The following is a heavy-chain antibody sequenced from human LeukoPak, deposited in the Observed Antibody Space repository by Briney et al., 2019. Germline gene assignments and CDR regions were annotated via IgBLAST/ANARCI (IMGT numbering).Heavy chain of an antibody. CDR3: AKGGYYYDAAGKDDAFDI. J-gene: IGHJ3*02. CDR2: ISGGGGGT. CDR1: GFTFSRYA. V-gene: IGHV3-23*01. D-gene: IGHD3-22*01. Sequence: GGSLRLSCAVSGFTFSRYAMSWVRQAPGKGLEWVSTISGGGGGTYYGDSVKGRFTISRDNSKNTLYVQMNSLRAEDTAVYYCAKGGYYYDAAGKDDAFDIWCQGITVTVSS.